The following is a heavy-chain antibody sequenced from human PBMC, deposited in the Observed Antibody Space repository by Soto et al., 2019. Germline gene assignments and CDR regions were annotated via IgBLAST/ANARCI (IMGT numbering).Heavy chain of an antibody. CDR1: GFTFSSYA. CDR3: ARRSSGWYFDY. V-gene: IGHV3-23*01. D-gene: IGHD6-19*01. J-gene: IGHJ4*01. Sequence: EVQLLESGGGLVQPGGSLRHSCAASGFTFSSYAMSWVRQAPGKGLEWVSAISGSGGSTYYADSVKGRFTISRDNAKNTLYLQMNSLRAEDTAVYYCARRSSGWYFDYWCHGTLVTVSS. CDR2: ISGSGGST.